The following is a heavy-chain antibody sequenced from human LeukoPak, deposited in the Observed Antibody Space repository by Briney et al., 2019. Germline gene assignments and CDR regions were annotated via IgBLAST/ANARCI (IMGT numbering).Heavy chain of an antibody. CDR1: GFTFSSYW. D-gene: IGHD5-12*01. CDR3: ARGPSLRLAGNAFDY. J-gene: IGHJ4*02. CDR2: INSDGSST. V-gene: IGHV3-74*01. Sequence: GGSLRLSCAASGFTFSSYWMHWVRQAPGKWLVWVSRINSDGSSTSYADSVKGRFTISRDNAKNTLYLQMNSLRAEDTAVYYCARGPSLRLAGNAFDYWGQGTPV.